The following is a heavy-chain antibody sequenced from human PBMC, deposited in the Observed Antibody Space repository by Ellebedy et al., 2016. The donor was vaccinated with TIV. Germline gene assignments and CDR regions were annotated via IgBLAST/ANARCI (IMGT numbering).Heavy chain of an antibody. D-gene: IGHD6-19*01. CDR2: ISYDGSEK. Sequence: PGGSLRLSCAASGFTFSTYGMHWVRQAPGKGLEWVAVISYDGSEKYYADSVRGRFTISRDNSKNTWFLQMNSLRAEETAVYYCAQSTHYTSDWDKPSEYFQHWGQGTLVTVSS. CDR1: GFTFSTYG. J-gene: IGHJ1*01. CDR3: AQSTHYTSDWDKPSEYFQH. V-gene: IGHV3-30*18.